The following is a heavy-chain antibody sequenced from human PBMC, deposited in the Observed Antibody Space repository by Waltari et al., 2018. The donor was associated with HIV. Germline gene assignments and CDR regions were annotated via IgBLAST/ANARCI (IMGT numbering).Heavy chain of an antibody. CDR2: IHSGGST. J-gene: IGHJ5*02. CDR3: AKRSGFSWFDP. V-gene: IGHV3-53*01. CDR1: GFAVSNNY. Sequence: EVQVVESGGGLIQPGGSLRLSCAASGFAVSNNYMSWVRQAPGTGLEWVSVIHSGGSTYYADSVKGRFTISRDNSKNMLYLQMNSLRADDTAGYYCAKRSGFSWFDPWGRGTLVTVSS.